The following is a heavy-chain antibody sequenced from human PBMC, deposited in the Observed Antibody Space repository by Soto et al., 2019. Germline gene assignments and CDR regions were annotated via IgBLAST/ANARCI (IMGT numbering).Heavy chain of an antibody. J-gene: IGHJ6*03. V-gene: IGHV3-48*02. CDR2: ISSSSTNI. CDR1: GFTISGNA. CDR3: ARDLSWGSKWYYYMDV. D-gene: IGHD3-16*01. Sequence: EVQLVESGGGLVQPGGSLRLSCAASGFTISGNAMNWVRQAPGRGLEWVSNISSSSTNIHYADSVRGRFTISRDNAKNSLYLQMNGLRDEDTAVYRCARDLSWGSKWYYYMDVWGKGTTVTVSS.